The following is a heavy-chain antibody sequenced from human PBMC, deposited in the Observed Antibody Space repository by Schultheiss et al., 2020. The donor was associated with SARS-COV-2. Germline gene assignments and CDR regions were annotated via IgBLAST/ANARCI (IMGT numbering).Heavy chain of an antibody. D-gene: IGHD3-3*01. CDR2: IYYSGST. CDR3: ARDPTYYDFWSGPYYYGMDV. CDR1: GGSFSGYY. Sequence: SETLSLTCAVYGGSFSGYYWSWIRQPPGKGLEWIGYIYYSGSTNYNPSLKSRVTISVDTSKNQFSLKLSSVTAADTAVYYCARDPTYYDFWSGPYYYGMDVWGQGTTVTVSS. J-gene: IGHJ6*02. V-gene: IGHV4-59*01.